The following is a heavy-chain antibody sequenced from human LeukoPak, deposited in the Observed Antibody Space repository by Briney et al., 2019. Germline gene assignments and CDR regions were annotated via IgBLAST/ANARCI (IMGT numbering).Heavy chain of an antibody. CDR2: INPSGGST. CDR1: GYTFTSYG. CDR3: AMPLGGGYYFDY. D-gene: IGHD3-16*01. V-gene: IGHV1-46*03. J-gene: IGHJ4*02. Sequence: EASVKVSCKASGYTFTSYGISWVRQAPGQGLEWMGIINPSGGSTSYAQKFQGRVTMTRDTSTSTVYMELSSLRSEDTAVYYCAMPLGGGYYFDYWGQGTLVTVSS.